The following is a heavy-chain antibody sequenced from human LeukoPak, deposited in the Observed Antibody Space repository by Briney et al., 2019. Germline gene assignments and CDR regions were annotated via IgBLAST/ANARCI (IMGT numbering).Heavy chain of an antibody. CDR1: GFTFSSYA. CDR2: ISGSGGST. V-gene: IGHV3-23*01. J-gene: IGHJ4*02. D-gene: IGHD1-26*01. Sequence: GGSLRLSCAASGFTFSSYAMSWVRQAPGKGLEWVPAISGSGGSTYYADSVKGRLTISRDNSKNTLYLQMNSLRAEDTAVYYCAKDESVFSDYPSYFDYWGQGTLVTVSS. CDR3: AKDESVFSDYPSYFDY.